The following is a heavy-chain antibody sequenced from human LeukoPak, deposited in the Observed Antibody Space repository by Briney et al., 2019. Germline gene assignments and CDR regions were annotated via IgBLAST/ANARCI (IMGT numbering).Heavy chain of an antibody. Sequence: ASVKVSCKASGGTFSSYAISWVRQAPGQGLEWMGRIIPILGIANYAQKFQGRVTITADKSTSTAYMELSSLRSEDTAVYYCARGGTSTRTYYYYGMHVWGQGTTVTVSS. CDR1: GGTFSSYA. V-gene: IGHV1-69*04. CDR3: ARGGTSTRTYYYYGMHV. CDR2: IIPILGIA. J-gene: IGHJ6*02. D-gene: IGHD1-26*01.